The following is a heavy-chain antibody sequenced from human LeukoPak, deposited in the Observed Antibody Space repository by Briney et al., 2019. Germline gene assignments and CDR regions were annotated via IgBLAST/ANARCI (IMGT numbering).Heavy chain of an antibody. Sequence: GGSLRLSCAASGFTFSSYEMNWVRQAPGKGLEWVSYISSSGSTIYYADSVKGRFTISRDNAKNSLYLQMNSLRAEDTAVHYCARDLVRGGYWGQGTLVTVSS. J-gene: IGHJ4*02. V-gene: IGHV3-48*03. CDR2: ISSSGSTI. CDR3: ARDLVRGGY. CDR1: GFTFSSYE.